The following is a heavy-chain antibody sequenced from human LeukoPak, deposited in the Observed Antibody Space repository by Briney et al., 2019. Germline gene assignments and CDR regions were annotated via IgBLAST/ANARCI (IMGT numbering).Heavy chain of an antibody. CDR3: ARDGQRWLQLGAFDI. V-gene: IGHV4-59*11. CDR1: GGSISSHY. J-gene: IGHJ3*02. Sequence: SETLSLTCTVSGGSISSHYWTYIRQPPGKGLEWIGYIFYSGSTNYNPSLKSRVTISVDTSKNQFSLKLGSVTAADTAVYYCARDGQRWLQLGAFDIWGQGTMVTVSS. CDR2: IFYSGST. D-gene: IGHD5-24*01.